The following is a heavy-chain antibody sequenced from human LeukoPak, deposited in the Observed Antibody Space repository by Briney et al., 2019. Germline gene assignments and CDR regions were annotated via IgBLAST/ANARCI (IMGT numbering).Heavy chain of an antibody. V-gene: IGHV4-39*01. Sequence: PSETLSLTCTVSGGSIRSSSYYWGWIRQPPGKGLEWIGSLYSSGSTYDNPSLKRRVTMSVDTSKNQFSLKLSSVTAADTAVYYCARPYSVSYYDAFDIWGQGTMVTVSS. J-gene: IGHJ3*02. D-gene: IGHD1-26*01. CDR1: GGSIRSSSYY. CDR2: LYSSGST. CDR3: ARPYSVSYYDAFDI.